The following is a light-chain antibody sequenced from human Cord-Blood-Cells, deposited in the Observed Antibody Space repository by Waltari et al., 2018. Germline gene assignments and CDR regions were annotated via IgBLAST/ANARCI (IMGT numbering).Light chain of an antibody. CDR1: SSDVGGYNY. J-gene: IGLJ7*01. Sequence: QSALNQPASVSGSPGQSITISCTGTSSDVGGYNYVSWYQQHPGKAPKLMIYDVSNRPSGVSNRFSGSKSGNTASLTISGLQAEDEADYYCSSYTSSSTQHAVFGGGTQLTVL. CDR2: DVS. CDR3: SSYTSSSTQHAV. V-gene: IGLV2-14*03.